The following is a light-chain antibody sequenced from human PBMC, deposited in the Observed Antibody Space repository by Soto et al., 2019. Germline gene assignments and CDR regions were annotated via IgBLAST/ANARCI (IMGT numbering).Light chain of an antibody. Sequence: IQLTQSPSSLSASVGDRVTITCRASQGISSYLAWYQQKPGKAPKLLIYAASTLQSGVPSRFSGSGSGTDFTLTISSLQHEDFATYYCQQLNIYPFTFGPGTKVDIK. CDR2: AAS. J-gene: IGKJ3*01. V-gene: IGKV1-9*01. CDR3: QQLNIYPFT. CDR1: QGISSY.